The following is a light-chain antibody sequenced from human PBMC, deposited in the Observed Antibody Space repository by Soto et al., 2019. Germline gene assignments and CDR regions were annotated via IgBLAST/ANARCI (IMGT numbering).Light chain of an antibody. V-gene: IGLV2-14*01. CDR1: SSDVGRYNY. CDR2: EVT. Sequence: QSALTQPASVSGSPGQSITLSCTGTSSDVGRYNYVSWYQQHPGKAPKLMIYEVTNRPSGVSNRFSASKSGSTASLTISGLQAEDEADYYCSSYTGTNTVVFGGGTKLTVL. J-gene: IGLJ2*01. CDR3: SSYTGTNTVV.